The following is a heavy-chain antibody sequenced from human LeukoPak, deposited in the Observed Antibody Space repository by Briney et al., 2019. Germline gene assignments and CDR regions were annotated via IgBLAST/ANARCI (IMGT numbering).Heavy chain of an antibody. CDR2: ISGSGSNK. Sequence: PGGSLRLSCVASGFTFSSYAMSWVRQAPGKGLEWVSGISGSGSNKDYADSVKGRFTISRDNSKNTLYLQMNSLRAEDTAVYYCAKGAMIVDAFDIWGQGTMVTVSS. D-gene: IGHD3-22*01. J-gene: IGHJ3*02. V-gene: IGHV3-23*01. CDR3: AKGAMIVDAFDI. CDR1: GFTFSSYA.